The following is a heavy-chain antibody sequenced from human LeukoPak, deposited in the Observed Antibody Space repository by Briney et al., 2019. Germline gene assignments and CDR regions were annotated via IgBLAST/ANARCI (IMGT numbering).Heavy chain of an antibody. J-gene: IGHJ4*02. CDR2: INHSGST. Sequence: SETLSSTCAVYGGSFSGYYWSWLRQPPGKGLEWIREINHSGSTNYNPSLKSRVTISVDTSKNQFSLKLSSVTAADTAVYYCASHNYGSGSIVDYWGQGTLVTVSS. CDR3: ASHNYGSGSIVDY. CDR1: GGSFSGYY. D-gene: IGHD3-10*01. V-gene: IGHV4-34*01.